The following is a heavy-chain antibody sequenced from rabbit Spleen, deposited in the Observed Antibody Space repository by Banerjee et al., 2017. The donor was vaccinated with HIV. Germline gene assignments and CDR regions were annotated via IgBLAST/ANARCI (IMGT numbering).Heavy chain of an antibody. CDR2: INMVTGKS. Sequence: QEQLEESGGGLVKPEGSLTLTCKASGFSFSDRDVMCWVRQVPGKGLEWITCINMVTGKSVYASWAKGRFIMSRTSSTAVTLQMTSLTAADTATYFCARGIPYGYSGDTYPPYAMDLWGPGTLVTVS. D-gene: IGHD6-1*01. V-gene: IGHV1S45*01. CDR3: ARGIPYGYSGDTYPPYAMDL. J-gene: IGHJ6*01. CDR1: GFSFSDRDV.